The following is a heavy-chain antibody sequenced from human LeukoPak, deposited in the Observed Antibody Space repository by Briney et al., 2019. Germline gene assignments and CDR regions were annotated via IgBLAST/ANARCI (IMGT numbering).Heavy chain of an antibody. CDR3: AGYCSSTSCRYYYGMDV. J-gene: IGHJ6*02. V-gene: IGHV4-59*08. CDR2: IYYSGST. Sequence: SETLSLTCTVSGGSISSYYWSWIRQPPGKGLEWIGYIYYSGSTNYNPSLKSRVTISVDTSKNQFSLKLSSVTAADTAVYYCAGYCSSTSCRYYYGMDVWGQGTLVTVSS. D-gene: IGHD2-2*01. CDR1: GGSISSYY.